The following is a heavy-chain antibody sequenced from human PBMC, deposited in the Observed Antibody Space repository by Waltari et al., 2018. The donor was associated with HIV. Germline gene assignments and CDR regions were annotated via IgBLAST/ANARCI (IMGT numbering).Heavy chain of an antibody. CDR3: AKEGIGAFFDD. CDR2: ISPDGLYT. CDR1: GLPFVHCA. J-gene: IGHJ4*02. V-gene: IGHV3-23*01. Sequence: EVQLLESGGDLVQPGGSLRLSCAASGLPFVHCAFSWVRQAPGAGLEWVSAISPDGLYTYYADSVKGRFTISRDNSKNTLYLQMNSLGAEDTAVYYCAKEGIGAFFDDWGQGTLVTVSS. D-gene: IGHD3-10*01.